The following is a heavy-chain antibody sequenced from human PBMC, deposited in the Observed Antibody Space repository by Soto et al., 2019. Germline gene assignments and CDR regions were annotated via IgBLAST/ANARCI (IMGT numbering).Heavy chain of an antibody. J-gene: IGHJ4*02. CDR2: IKSKTDGGTT. CDR1: GFTFNNAW. Sequence: EVQLVESGGGLVKPGGSLRLSCAASGFTFNNAWMNWVRQAPGKGLEWVGRIKSKTDGGTTDFAAPVKGRFTISRDDSKTTLYLQMNSLKTEDTAVYYCTPFGNYGGNSPFDYWGQGTLVTVSS. CDR3: TPFGNYGGNSPFDY. D-gene: IGHD4-17*01. V-gene: IGHV3-15*07.